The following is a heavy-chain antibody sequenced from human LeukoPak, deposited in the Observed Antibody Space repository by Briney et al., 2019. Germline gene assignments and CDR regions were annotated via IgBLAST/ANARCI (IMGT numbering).Heavy chain of an antibody. CDR1: GYTFINYD. CDR2: MNPNTGSP. J-gene: IGHJ4*02. V-gene: IGHV1-8*01. CDR3: ARGRLGRFGEPDY. Sequence: ASVKVSCKASGYTFINYDINWVRQATGQGLEWMGWMNPNTGSPGYAHKFEGGVTMTRDTSISTAYMELNTLTSEDTAVYYCARGRLGRFGEPDYWGQGTLVTVSS. D-gene: IGHD3-10*01.